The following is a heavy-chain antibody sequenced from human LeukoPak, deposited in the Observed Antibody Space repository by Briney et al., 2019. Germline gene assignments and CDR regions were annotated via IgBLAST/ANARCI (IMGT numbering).Heavy chain of an antibody. D-gene: IGHD3-22*01. CDR2: IIPIFGTA. V-gene: IGHV1-69*13. CDR3: ARDSHYYYDSSGYYSSAFDY. J-gene: IGHJ4*02. Sequence: SVKVSCKASGGTFSSYAISWVRQAPGQGLEWMGGIIPIFGTANYAQKFQGRVTITADESTSTAYMELSSLRSEDTAVYYCARDSHYYYDSSGYYSSAFDYWGQGTLVTVSS. CDR1: GGTFSSYA.